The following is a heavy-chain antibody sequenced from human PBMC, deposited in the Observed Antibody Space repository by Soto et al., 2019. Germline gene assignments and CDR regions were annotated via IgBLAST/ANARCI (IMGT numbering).Heavy chain of an antibody. V-gene: IGHV4-59*01. CDR2: IYYSGST. CDR3: ARGQIYTGAYYYYYMDV. J-gene: IGHJ6*03. Sequence: PSETLSLTCSVSGGSMNNYYWSWIRQPPGKEMEWIGYIYYSGSTNYNPSFRSRVTISVDTSKDQFSLQLSSVTAADTAVYYCARGQIYTGAYYYYYMDVWGKGTTVTVSS. CDR1: GGSMNNYY. D-gene: IGHD1-26*01.